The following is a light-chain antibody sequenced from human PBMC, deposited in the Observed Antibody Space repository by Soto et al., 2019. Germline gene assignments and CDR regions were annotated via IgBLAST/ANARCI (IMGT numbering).Light chain of an antibody. CDR3: QQYRT. CDR1: QSFSSYY. J-gene: IGKJ1*01. V-gene: IGKV3-20*01. Sequence: EVVLTQSPGTLSLSHGERATHSDRASQSFSSYYLALYQHKPRHAPILLIYGTASRATGSPSGCSGSGSGTVFTLTIGSLELEDYAVYYCQQYRTFGQGTKVDIK. CDR2: GTA.